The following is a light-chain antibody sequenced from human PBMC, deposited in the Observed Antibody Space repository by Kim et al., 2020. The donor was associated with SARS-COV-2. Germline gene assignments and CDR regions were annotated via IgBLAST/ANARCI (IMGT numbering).Light chain of an antibody. V-gene: IGKV1-5*03. CDR2: KTS. J-gene: IGKJ2*01. CDR3: QQYSTYPYT. CDR1: QSISQW. Sequence: SGGVGDRVTSTCRASQSISQWLAWYKQKPGEAPNLLIYKTSTVDRGVSSRFSGGGSGAEFVLTVSSLQPDDFATYFCQQYSTYPYTFGQGTKLEI.